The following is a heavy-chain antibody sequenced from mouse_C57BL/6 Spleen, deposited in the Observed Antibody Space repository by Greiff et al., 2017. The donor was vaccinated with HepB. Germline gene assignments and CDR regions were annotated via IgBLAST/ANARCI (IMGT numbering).Heavy chain of an antibody. CDR3: AGTMITTMSYWYFDV. J-gene: IGHJ1*03. Sequence: VQLQQSGPGLVQPSQSLSITCTVSGFSLTSYGVHWVRQSPGKGLEWLGVIWSGGSTDYNAAFISRLSISKDNSKSKVFFKMNSLQADDTAIYYCAGTMITTMSYWYFDVWGTGTTVTVSS. CDR1: GFSLTSYG. V-gene: IGHV2-2*01. D-gene: IGHD2-4*01. CDR2: IWSGGST.